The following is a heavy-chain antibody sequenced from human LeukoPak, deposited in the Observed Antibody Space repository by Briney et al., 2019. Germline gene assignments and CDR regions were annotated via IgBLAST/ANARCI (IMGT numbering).Heavy chain of an antibody. Sequence: SETLSLTCTVSGVSSSSYYWNWIRQPPGKGLEWIGYIFYTGDSNHNPSFKSRVSISLDTSKDQISLKLYSVTAADTAVYYCARHRFASPLDSWGQGTLVTVSS. J-gene: IGHJ4*02. V-gene: IGHV4-59*08. CDR3: ARHRFASPLDS. CDR1: GVSSSSYY. CDR2: IFYTGDS. D-gene: IGHD2-21*01.